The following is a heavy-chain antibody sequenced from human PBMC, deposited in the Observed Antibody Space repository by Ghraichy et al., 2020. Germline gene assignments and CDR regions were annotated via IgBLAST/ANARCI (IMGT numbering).Heavy chain of an antibody. CDR2: IYHSGST. CDR1: GGSISSSNW. D-gene: IGHD6-19*01. CDR3: ARDQVAVADYYFDY. J-gene: IGHJ4*02. V-gene: IGHV4-4*02. Sequence: GSLRLSCAVSGGSISSSNWWSWVRQPPGKGLEWIGEIYHSGSTNYNPSLKSRVTISVDKSKNQFSLKLSSVTAADTAVYYCARDQVAVADYYFDYWGQGTLVTVSS.